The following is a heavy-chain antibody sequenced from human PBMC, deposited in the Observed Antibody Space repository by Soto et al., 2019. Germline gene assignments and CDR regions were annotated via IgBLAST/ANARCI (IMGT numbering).Heavy chain of an antibody. CDR1: GASINTGGFY. Sequence: QVQLQESGPGLVKPSQTLSLTCSVSGASINTGGFYWSWVRQYPGKGLDWIGYGSHTGSRYLNPSLRSGITISLDTPRDQFSLRLTSVTAADTAVYYCARVKVTTESFDSWGQGSLVTVSS. J-gene: IGHJ4*02. D-gene: IGHD4-17*01. CDR3: ARVKVTTESFDS. CDR2: GSHTGSR. V-gene: IGHV4-31*03.